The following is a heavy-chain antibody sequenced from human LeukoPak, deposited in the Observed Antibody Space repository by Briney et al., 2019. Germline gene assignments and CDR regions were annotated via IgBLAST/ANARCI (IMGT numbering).Heavy chain of an antibody. CDR3: AKDTPSSSIAVTQFDY. V-gene: IGHV4-4*02. CDR2: IYHSGGT. CDR1: GGSISSSNW. J-gene: IGHJ4*02. D-gene: IGHD6-19*01. Sequence: SETLSLTCAVSGGSISSSNWWSWVRQPPGKGLEWIGEIYHSGGTNYNPSLKSRVTISVDKSKNQFSLKLSSVTAEDTAVYYCAKDTPSSSIAVTQFDYWGQGTLVTVSS.